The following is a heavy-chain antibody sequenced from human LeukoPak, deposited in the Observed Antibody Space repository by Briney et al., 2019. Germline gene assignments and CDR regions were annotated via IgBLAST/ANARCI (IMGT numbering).Heavy chain of an antibody. CDR2: ISSSSSYI. J-gene: IGHJ4*02. D-gene: IGHD4-11*01. Sequence: GGSLRLSCAASGFTFSSYSMNWVRQAPGQGLEWVSSISSSSSYIYYADSVKGRFTISRDNAKNSLYLQMNSLRAEDTAVYYCARDSDYSTLFDYWGQGTLVTVSS. V-gene: IGHV3-21*01. CDR1: GFTFSSYS. CDR3: ARDSDYSTLFDY.